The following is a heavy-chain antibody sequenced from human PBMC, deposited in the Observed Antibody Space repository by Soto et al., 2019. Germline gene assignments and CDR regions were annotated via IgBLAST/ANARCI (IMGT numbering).Heavy chain of an antibody. CDR2: IYYSGST. J-gene: IGHJ6*03. D-gene: IGHD2-15*01. CDR1: GGSISSYY. CDR3: ARVGARGSYYYYYMDV. V-gene: IGHV4-59*01. Sequence: SETLSLTCTVSGGSISSYYWSWIRQPPGKGLEWIGYIYYSGSTNYNPSLKSRVTISVDTSKNQFSLKLSSVTAADTAVYYCARVGARGSYYYYYMDVWGKGTTVTVSS.